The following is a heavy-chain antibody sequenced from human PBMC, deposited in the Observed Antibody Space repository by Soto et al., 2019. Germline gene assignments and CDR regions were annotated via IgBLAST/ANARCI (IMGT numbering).Heavy chain of an antibody. V-gene: IGHV3-23*01. CDR1: GFTFSSYA. J-gene: IGHJ4*02. Sequence: EVQLLESGGGLVQPGGSLRLSCAASGFTFSSYAMSWVRQAPGKGLEWDSAISGSGGSTYYADSVKGRFTISRDNSKNTLYLQMNSLRAEDTAVYYCAKDISAAILTGLDYWGQGTLVTVSS. D-gene: IGHD3-9*01. CDR3: AKDISAAILTGLDY. CDR2: ISGSGGST.